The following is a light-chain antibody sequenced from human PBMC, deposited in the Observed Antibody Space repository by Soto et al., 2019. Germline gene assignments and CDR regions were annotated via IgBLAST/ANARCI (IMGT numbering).Light chain of an antibody. CDR2: DAS. Sequence: EVVLTQSPATLSLSPGERATLSCRASQGVTIYLAWYQKKPGQAPRLLIYDASNRATGIPARFSGSGSGTDFTLTISRLEPEDFAVYYCQQRSNWPPWTFGQGTKVEIK. V-gene: IGKV3-11*01. J-gene: IGKJ1*01. CDR1: QGVTIY. CDR3: QQRSNWPPWT.